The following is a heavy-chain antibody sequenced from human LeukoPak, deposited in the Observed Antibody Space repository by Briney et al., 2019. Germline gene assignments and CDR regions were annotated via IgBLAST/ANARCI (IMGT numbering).Heavy chain of an antibody. CDR2: IYTSGST. CDR3: VRQFDY. CDR1: GASISSDDYY. Sequence: SQTLSLTCTVSGASISSDDYYWSWVRQPAGKGLEWIGRIYTSGSTNYNPSLKRRVTISVDTSKNQFSLRLSSVTAADTAVYYCVRQFDYWGQGTLVTVSS. V-gene: IGHV4-61*02. J-gene: IGHJ4*02.